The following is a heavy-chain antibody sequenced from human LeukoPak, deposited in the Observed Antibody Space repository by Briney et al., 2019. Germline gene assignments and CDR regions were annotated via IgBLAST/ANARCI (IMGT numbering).Heavy chain of an antibody. D-gene: IGHD3-10*01. CDR2: ISGSGGST. V-gene: IGHV3-23*01. Sequence: GGSLRLSCAASGFTFSSYAMSWVRQAPGKGLEWVSAISGSGGSTYYADSVKGRFTISRDNSKNTLYLQMSSLRAEDTAVYYCAKAGDGYYYYYMDVWGKGTTVTVSS. J-gene: IGHJ6*03. CDR1: GFTFSSYA. CDR3: AKAGDGYYYYYMDV.